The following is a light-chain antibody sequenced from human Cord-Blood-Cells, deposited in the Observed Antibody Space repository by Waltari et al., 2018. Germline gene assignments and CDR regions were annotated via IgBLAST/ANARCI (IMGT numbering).Light chain of an antibody. Sequence: DTQMTQSHSTLSASVGDRVTITCRASQSSSSWLAWYQQKPGKAPKHLIYKASSLESGVPSRFSGSGSGTEFTLTISSLQPDDFATYYCQQYNSYSYTFGQGTKLEIK. J-gene: IGKJ2*01. V-gene: IGKV1-5*03. CDR1: QSSSSW. CDR2: KAS. CDR3: QQYNSYSYT.